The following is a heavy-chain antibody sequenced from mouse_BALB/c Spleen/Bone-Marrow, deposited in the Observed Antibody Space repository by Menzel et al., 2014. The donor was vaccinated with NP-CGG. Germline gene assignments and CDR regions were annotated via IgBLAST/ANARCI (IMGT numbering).Heavy chain of an antibody. J-gene: IGHJ2*01. CDR1: GYTFTDYN. V-gene: IGHV1S29*02. Sequence: DVHLAESGPELVRPGASVKISCKASGYTFTDYNMHWVKQSHGKSLEWIGYIYPYNGGTGYNQKFKSKATLTVDNSSSTAYMELRSLTSEDSAVYYCARESSAGYYFDYWGQGTTLTVSS. CDR2: IYPYNGGT. CDR3: ARESSAGYYFDY. D-gene: IGHD3-2*02.